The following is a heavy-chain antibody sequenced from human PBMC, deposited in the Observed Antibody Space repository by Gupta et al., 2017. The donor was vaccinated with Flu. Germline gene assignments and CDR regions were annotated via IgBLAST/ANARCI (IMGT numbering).Heavy chain of an antibody. J-gene: IGHJ4*02. CDR3: AKGGTYCSKTSCHRFDH. Sequence: EVQLLASGGDLVQPGGCLRLSCAASGFTFASYAMRWVRQVPGKGLEWVSGISQGGGTTYYADSVQGRFTISRDNSKKMLHLQMDSLRGDDTAVYYCAKGGTYCSKTSCHRFDHWGQGTLVSVSS. V-gene: IGHV3-23*01. CDR2: ISQGGGTT. D-gene: IGHD2-2*01. CDR1: GFTFASYA.